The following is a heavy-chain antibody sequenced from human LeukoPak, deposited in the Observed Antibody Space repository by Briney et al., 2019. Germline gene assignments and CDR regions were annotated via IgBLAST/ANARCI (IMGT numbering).Heavy chain of an antibody. V-gene: IGHV3-48*03. D-gene: IGHD3-9*01. Sequence: PGGSLRLSCADSGFTFSSYEMNWVRQAPGKGLEWVSYISSSGSTIYYADSVKGRFTISRDNAKNSLYLQMNSLRAEDTAVYYCARDTPDYDILTGYYINYFDYWGQGTLVTVSS. J-gene: IGHJ4*02. CDR2: ISSSGSTI. CDR3: ARDTPDYDILTGYYINYFDY. CDR1: GFTFSSYE.